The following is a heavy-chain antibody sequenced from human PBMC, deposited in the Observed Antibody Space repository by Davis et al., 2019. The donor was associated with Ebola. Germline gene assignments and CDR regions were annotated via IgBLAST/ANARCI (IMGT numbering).Heavy chain of an antibody. J-gene: IGHJ1*01. CDR1: GFTFSYYN. D-gene: IGHD2-8*01. CDR3: MTNGGAVAEVGISF. Sequence: GESLKISCAASGFTFSYYNMNWVRQAPGKGLEWVSSISGSGTYIHYSDSVKGRFTVSRDNAKNSLYLQMNSLRADGTAVYYCMTNGGAVAEVGISFWGQGTLVTVSS. CDR2: ISGSGTYI. V-gene: IGHV3-21*01.